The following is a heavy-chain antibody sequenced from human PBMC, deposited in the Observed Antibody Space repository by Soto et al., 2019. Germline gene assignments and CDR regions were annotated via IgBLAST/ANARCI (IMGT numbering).Heavy chain of an antibody. J-gene: IGHJ5*02. CDR1: GGSISTYY. D-gene: IGHD2-2*01. V-gene: IGHV4-59*01. CDR2: IYYSGST. CDR3: ARADGFTTSWYDH. Sequence: QVQLQESGPGLVKPSETLSLTCTVSGGSISTYYWSWIRQPPGKGLEWIGYIYYSGSTNYNPSLKIRVTMPVDTSKNQCSLKLHSVTAADTAVYYCARADGFTTSWYDHWGQGALVTVSS.